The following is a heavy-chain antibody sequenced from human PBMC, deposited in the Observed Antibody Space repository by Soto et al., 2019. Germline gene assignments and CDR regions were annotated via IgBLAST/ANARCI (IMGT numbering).Heavy chain of an antibody. CDR2: ISTSGTTI. V-gene: IGHV3-48*02. CDR3: ARYDYSNYGASDV. CDR1: GFTFSSYN. J-gene: IGHJ6*02. D-gene: IGHD4-4*01. Sequence: EVQLVESGGGFVQPGGSLRLSCAASGFTFSSYNMNWVRQAPGKGLEWVSYISTSGTTIYYTDSVKGRFTISRDNGKNSLYLLMNSLRDEDTAVYYCARYDYSNYGASDVWGQGTTVTVSS.